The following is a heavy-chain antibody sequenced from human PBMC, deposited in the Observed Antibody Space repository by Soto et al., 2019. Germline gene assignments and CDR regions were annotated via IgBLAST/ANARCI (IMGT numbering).Heavy chain of an antibody. J-gene: IGHJ4*02. CDR3: ARGGGDGYNWGRVY. CDR1: GFTFSSFW. CDR2: INSDGSTT. V-gene: IGHV3-74*01. D-gene: IGHD5-12*01. Sequence: EVQLVESGGGLVQPGGSLRLSCAASGFTFSSFWMHWVRQAPGKGLMWVSRINSDGSTTTYADSVKDRFTISRDNAKNTQYLQMNSLRAEDTAVYYCARGGGDGYNWGRVYWGQGTLVTVSS.